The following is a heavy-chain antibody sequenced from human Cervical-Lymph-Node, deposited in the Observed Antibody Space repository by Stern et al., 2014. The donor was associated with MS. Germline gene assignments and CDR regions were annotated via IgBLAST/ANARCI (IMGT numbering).Heavy chain of an antibody. D-gene: IGHD6-19*01. CDR1: GFTFSSYS. CDR2: IDTSSSYM. J-gene: IGHJ4*02. Sequence: EAQLVESGGGLVKPGGSLRLSCAASGFTFSSYSMNWVRQAPGKWLEWVSSIDTSSSYMHYADSVKGRFTISRDNAKNSLYLQMNSLRAEDTAVYYCAESYSSGPFDHWGQGTLVTVSS. CDR3: AESYSSGPFDH. V-gene: IGHV3-21*01.